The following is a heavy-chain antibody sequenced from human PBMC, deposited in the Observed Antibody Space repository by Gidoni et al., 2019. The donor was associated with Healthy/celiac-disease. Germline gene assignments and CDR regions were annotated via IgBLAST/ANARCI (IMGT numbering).Heavy chain of an antibody. J-gene: IGHJ4*02. CDR2: IWYDGSNK. CDR3: AREPGYDILTGYPTPKYYFDY. D-gene: IGHD3-9*01. CDR1: GFTFSSYG. V-gene: IGHV3-33*01. Sequence: QVQLVESGGGVVQPGRSLRLSCAASGFTFSSYGMHWVRQAPGKGLEWVAVIWYDGSNKYYAESGKGRFTISRDNSKNTLYLQMNSLRAEDTAVYYCAREPGYDILTGYPTPKYYFDYWGQGTLVTVSS.